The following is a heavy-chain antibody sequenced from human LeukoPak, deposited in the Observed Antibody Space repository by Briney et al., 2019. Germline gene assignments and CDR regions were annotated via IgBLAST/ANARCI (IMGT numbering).Heavy chain of an antibody. Sequence: GGSLRLSCAASGFTFSSYAMHWVRQAPGKGLEWVAVISYDGSNKYYADSVKGRFTISRDNSKNTLYLQMNSLGAEDTAVYYCARVPSFYDFWSGYHDYWGQGTLVTVSS. CDR1: GFTFSSYA. D-gene: IGHD3-3*01. CDR3: ARVPSFYDFWSGYHDY. V-gene: IGHV3-30-3*01. J-gene: IGHJ4*02. CDR2: ISYDGSNK.